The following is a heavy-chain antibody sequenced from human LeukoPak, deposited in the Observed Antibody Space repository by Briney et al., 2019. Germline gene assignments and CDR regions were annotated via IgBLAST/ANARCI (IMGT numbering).Heavy chain of an antibody. D-gene: IGHD6-19*01. Sequence: SETLSLTCTVSGGSISSYYWNWIRQPPGKGLEWIGYVYYSGSTTYNPSLKSRVTISIDTSKNQFSLKLSSVTAADTAVYYCARVVRVGGTDYWGQGALVTVSS. J-gene: IGHJ4*02. V-gene: IGHV4-59*08. CDR3: ARVVRVGGTDY. CDR1: GGSISSYY. CDR2: VYYSGST.